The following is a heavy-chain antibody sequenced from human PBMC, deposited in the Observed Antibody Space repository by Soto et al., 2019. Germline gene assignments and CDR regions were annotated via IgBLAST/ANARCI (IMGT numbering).Heavy chain of an antibody. D-gene: IGHD1-26*01. CDR1: GFTFSSYS. V-gene: IGHV3-21*01. J-gene: IGHJ6*02. Sequence: EVQLVESGGGLVKPGGSLRLSCAASGFTFSSYSMNWVRQAPGKGLEWVSSISSSSSYIYYADSVKGRFTISRDNAKNTLYLQMNGLRAEDTAVYYCARDRRLNIVGATSLYYYYGMDVWGQGTTVTVSS. CDR2: ISSSSSYI. CDR3: ARDRRLNIVGATSLYYYYGMDV.